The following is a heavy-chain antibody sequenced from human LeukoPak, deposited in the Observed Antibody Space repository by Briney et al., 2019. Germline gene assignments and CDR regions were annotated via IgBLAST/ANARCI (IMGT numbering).Heavy chain of an antibody. J-gene: IGHJ4*02. D-gene: IGHD1-1*01. CDR3: ARQSSTGLAY. CDR2: INHSGST. CDR1: GGSFSGYY. V-gene: IGHV4-34*01. Sequence: PSQTLSLTCAVYGGSFSGYYWSWIRQPPGKGLEWIGEINHSGSTNYNPSLESRVTISVDTSKNQFSLKMSSVTAADTAVYYCARQSSTGLAYWGQGTLVTVSS.